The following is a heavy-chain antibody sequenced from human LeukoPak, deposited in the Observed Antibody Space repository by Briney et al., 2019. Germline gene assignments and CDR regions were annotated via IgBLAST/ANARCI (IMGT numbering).Heavy chain of an antibody. CDR3: ARLKQQLVRGYDAFDI. D-gene: IGHD6-13*01. J-gene: IGHJ3*02. CDR2: IYPGDSDT. Sequence: GESLKISCKGSGYSFTSYWIGWVRQMPGKGLEWMGIIYPGDSDTRYTPSFQGQVTISADKSISTAYLQWRSLKASDTAMYYCARLKQQLVRGYDAFDIWGQGTMVTVSS. CDR1: GYSFTSYW. V-gene: IGHV5-51*01.